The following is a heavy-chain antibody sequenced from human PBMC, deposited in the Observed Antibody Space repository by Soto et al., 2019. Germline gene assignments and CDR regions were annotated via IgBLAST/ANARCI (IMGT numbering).Heavy chain of an antibody. V-gene: IGHV3-74*01. J-gene: IGHJ4*02. D-gene: IGHD3-16*01. CDR1: GLTLIRNW. Sequence: EVQLVESGAGLFTPGGAFSFRGPASGLTLIRNWLPGVAQLPGGGRVWVSRINGDGTHRDYAESVRGRFSISRDFAQSTVFLQMNSLKDEDTAVYYCARLGFVGEGDFWGQGIQVSVSS. CDR3: ARLGFVGEGDF. CDR2: INGDGTHR.